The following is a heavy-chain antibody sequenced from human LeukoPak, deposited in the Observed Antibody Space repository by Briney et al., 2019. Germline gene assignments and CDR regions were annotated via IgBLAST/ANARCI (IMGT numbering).Heavy chain of an antibody. J-gene: IGHJ6*02. Sequence: GGSLRLSCAASGFTFSGDWMHWVRQAPGKGLVWVSRINTDGSITTYADFVKGRFTISKDNARNSLYLQMNSLRADDTAVYYCARDRWAADGHGDYYYYGMDVWGLGTTVTVSS. CDR2: INTDGSIT. CDR1: GFTFSGDW. CDR3: ARDRWAADGHGDYYYYGMDV. V-gene: IGHV3-74*01. D-gene: IGHD6-13*01.